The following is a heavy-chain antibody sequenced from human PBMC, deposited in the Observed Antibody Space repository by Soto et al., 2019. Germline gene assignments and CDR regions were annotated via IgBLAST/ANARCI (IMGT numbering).Heavy chain of an antibody. CDR2: IFHGGNT. D-gene: IGHD2-15*01. J-gene: IGHJ3*01. Sequence: PSDTLSLTCAFSCFFIISGNYWGWIRKPPGKGLEWIESIFHGGNTYYNPSLKSRVTISVDMSKNQFSLKLNSVTAADTAVYYCARARWYDAFDVWGQGTVVTVSS. V-gene: IGHV4-38-2*01. CDR1: CFFIISGNY. CDR3: ARARWYDAFDV.